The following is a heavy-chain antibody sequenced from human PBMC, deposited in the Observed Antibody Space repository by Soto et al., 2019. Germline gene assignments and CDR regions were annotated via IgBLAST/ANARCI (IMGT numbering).Heavy chain of an antibody. V-gene: IGHV1-58*01. CDR1: GFTFTSSA. J-gene: IGHJ6*02. Sequence: GASVKVSCKASGFTFTSSAVQWVRQARGQRLEWIGWIVVGSGNTNYAQKFQERVTITRDMSTSTAYMELSSLRSEDTAVYYCAAVIIVLATPPRFYYYGIDVCGQGSSVPVSS. CDR3: AAVIIVLATPPRFYYYGIDV. D-gene: IGHD1-26*01. CDR2: IVVGSGNT.